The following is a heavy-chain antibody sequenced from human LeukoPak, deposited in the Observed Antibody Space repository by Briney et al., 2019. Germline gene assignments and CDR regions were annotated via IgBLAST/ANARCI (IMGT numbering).Heavy chain of an antibody. Sequence: PGGSLRLSCAASGFTFSSYGMHWVRQAPGKGLEWVAVISYDGSNKYYADSVKGRFTISRDNSKNTLYLQMNSLRAEDTAVYYCAKALDSSSWSDAFDIWGQGTMVTVSS. V-gene: IGHV3-30*18. J-gene: IGHJ3*02. D-gene: IGHD6-13*01. CDR2: ISYDGSNK. CDR1: GFTFSSYG. CDR3: AKALDSSSWSDAFDI.